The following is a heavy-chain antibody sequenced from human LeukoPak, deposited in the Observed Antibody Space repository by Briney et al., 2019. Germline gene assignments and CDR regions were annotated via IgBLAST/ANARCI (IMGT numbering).Heavy chain of an antibody. CDR1: GFTFSSYW. J-gene: IGHJ3*02. V-gene: IGHV3-7*03. CDR3: AREFGYQLEDAFDI. CDR2: IKQDGSEK. Sequence: GRSLRLSCAASGFTFSSYWMSWVRQAPGKGLEWEAKIKQDGSEKYYVDSVKGRFTISRDNAKNSLYLQMNSLRAEDTAVYYCAREFGYQLEDAFDIWGQGPMVTVSS. D-gene: IGHD2-2*01.